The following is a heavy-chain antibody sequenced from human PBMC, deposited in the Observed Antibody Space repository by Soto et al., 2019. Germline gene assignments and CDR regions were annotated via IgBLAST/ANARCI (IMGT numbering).Heavy chain of an antibody. V-gene: IGHV3-33*06. Sequence: GGSLRLSCAASGFTFSSYGMHWVRQAPGKGLEWVAVIWYDGSNKYYADSVRGRFTISGDNSKNTLYLQMYNLRAECTAVYCGAKPRSGLAARASDYWGQGTLVTVSS. CDR3: AKPRSGLAARASDY. J-gene: IGHJ4*02. CDR2: IWYDGSNK. D-gene: IGHD3-10*01. CDR1: GFTFSSYG.